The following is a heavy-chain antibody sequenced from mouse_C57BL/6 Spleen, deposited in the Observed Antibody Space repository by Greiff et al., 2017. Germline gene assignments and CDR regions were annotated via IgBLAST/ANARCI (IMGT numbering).Heavy chain of an antibody. J-gene: IGHJ4*01. Sequence: QVQLQQSGAELVKPGASVKISCKASGYAFSSYWMNWVKQRPGKGLEWIGQIYPGDGDTNYNGKFKGKATLTADKSSSTAYMQLSSLTSEDSAVSFCARLAYCGSSSAMDCWGQGTSVTVSS. CDR2: IYPGDGDT. CDR1: GYAFSSYW. V-gene: IGHV1-80*01. D-gene: IGHD1-1*01. CDR3: ARLAYCGSSSAMDC.